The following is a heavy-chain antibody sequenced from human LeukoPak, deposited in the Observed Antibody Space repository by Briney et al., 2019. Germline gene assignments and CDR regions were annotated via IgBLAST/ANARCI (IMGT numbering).Heavy chain of an antibody. V-gene: IGHV1-2*02. CDR2: INPNSGGT. CDR1: GYTFTGYY. J-gene: IGHJ4*02. Sequence: GASVKVSCKASGYTFTGYYMHWVRQAPGQGLEWMGWINPNSGGTNYAQKFQGRVTMTRDTSISTAYMELSRLRSDDTAVYYCARDGGANYDILTGQPDYWGQGTLVTVSS. CDR3: ARDGGANYDILTGQPDY. D-gene: IGHD3-9*01.